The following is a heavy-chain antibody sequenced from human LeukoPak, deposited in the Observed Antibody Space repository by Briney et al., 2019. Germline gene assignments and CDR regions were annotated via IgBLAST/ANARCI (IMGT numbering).Heavy chain of an antibody. CDR2: ISWNSGSI. J-gene: IGHJ6*02. CDR1: GFTFDDYA. D-gene: IGHD4/OR15-4a*01. V-gene: IGHV3-9*01. CDR3: ARDSELITPYGMDV. Sequence: GGSLRLSCAASGFTFDDYAMHWVRQAPGKGLEWVSGISWNSGSIGYADSVKGRFTISRDNAKNSLYLQMNSLRAEDTAVHYCARDSELITPYGMDVWGQGTTVTVSS.